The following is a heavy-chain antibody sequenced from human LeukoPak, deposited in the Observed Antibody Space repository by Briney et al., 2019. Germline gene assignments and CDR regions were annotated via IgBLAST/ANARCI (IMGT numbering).Heavy chain of an antibody. V-gene: IGHV4-59*08. CDR2: IYYSGRT. J-gene: IGHJ4*02. CDR3: AILAGVRDYFDY. D-gene: IGHD2-21*01. CDR1: GGSISSYY. Sequence: SETLSLTCTVSGGSISSYYWSWIRQPPGKGLEWIGYIYYSGRTNYNPSLKSRVTISVDTSKNQFSLKLSSVTAADTAVYYCAILAGVRDYFDYWGQGTLVTVSS.